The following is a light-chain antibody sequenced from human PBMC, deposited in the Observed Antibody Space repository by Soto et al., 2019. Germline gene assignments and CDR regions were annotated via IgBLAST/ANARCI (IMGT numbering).Light chain of an antibody. J-gene: IGLJ1*01. CDR3: AAWDDSLNGPNYV. Sequence: QSALPQPPSASGTPGQRVTISCSGSSSKIGSNTVNWYQQLPGTAPKLLIYSNNQRPSGVPDRFSGSKSGTSASLAISGLQSEDEADYYCAAWDDSLNGPNYVFGTGTKVTVL. V-gene: IGLV1-44*01. CDR1: SSKIGSNT. CDR2: SNN.